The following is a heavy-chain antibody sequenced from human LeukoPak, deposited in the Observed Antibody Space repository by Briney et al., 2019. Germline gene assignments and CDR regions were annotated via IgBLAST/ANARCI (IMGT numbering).Heavy chain of an antibody. CDR2: IYSGGST. CDR1: GFTVSSNY. D-gene: IGHD6-19*01. Sequence: GSLRLSCAASGFTVSSNYMSWVRQAPGKGLEWVSVIYSGGSTYYADSVKGRFTISRDNSKNTLYLQMNSLRAEDTAVYYCARGGSGYSSGSDAFDIWGQGTMVTFSS. CDR3: ARGGSGYSSGSDAFDI. J-gene: IGHJ3*02. V-gene: IGHV3-66*01.